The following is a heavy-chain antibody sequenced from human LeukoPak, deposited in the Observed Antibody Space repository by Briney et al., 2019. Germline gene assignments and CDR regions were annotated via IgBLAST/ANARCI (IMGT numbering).Heavy chain of an antibody. D-gene: IGHD2-2*02. V-gene: IGHV4-59*01. CDR1: GGSISSYY. Sequence: SETLSLTCTVSGGSISSYYWSWIRQPPGKGLEWIGYIYYSGSTNYNPSLKSRVTISVDTSKNQFSLKLSSVTAADTAVYYCARFVPAAINWIDPWGQGTLVTVSS. CDR2: IYYSGST. J-gene: IGHJ5*02. CDR3: ARFVPAAINWIDP.